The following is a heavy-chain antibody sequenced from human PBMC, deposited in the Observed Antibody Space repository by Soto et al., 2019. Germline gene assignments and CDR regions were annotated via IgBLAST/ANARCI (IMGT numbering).Heavy chain of an antibody. CDR3: ARRWGDYFDY. J-gene: IGHJ4*02. V-gene: IGHV4-59*08. CDR1: GGSISSYY. Sequence: SETLSLTCTVAGGSISSYYWSWIRQPPGKGLEWIGYIYYSGSTNYNPSLKSRVTISVDTSKNQFSLKLSLKLSSVTAADTAVYYCARRWGDYFDYWGQGTLVTVSS. D-gene: IGHD3-16*01. CDR2: IYYSGST.